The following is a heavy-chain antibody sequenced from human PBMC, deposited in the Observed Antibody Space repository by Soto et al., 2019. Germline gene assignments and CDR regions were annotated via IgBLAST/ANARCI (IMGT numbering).Heavy chain of an antibody. J-gene: IGHJ2*01. D-gene: IGHD3-22*01. Sequence: QMQLVQSGPEVKKPGTSVKVSCKASGFTFTSSAVQWVRQARGQRLEWIGWIVVGSGNTNYAQKFQERVTITRDMSTSTAYMELSSLRSEDTAVYYCAAVTGYDSSVYFLWYFDLWGRGTLVTVSS. CDR1: GFTFTSSA. CDR3: AAVTGYDSSVYFLWYFDL. CDR2: IVVGSGNT. V-gene: IGHV1-58*01.